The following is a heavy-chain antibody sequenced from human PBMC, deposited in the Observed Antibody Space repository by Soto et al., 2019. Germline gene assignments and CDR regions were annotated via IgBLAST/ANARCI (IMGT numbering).Heavy chain of an antibody. CDR1: CGSVSIGSYY. CDR3: ATWSIAARTFDY. Sequence: XLTCTVSCGSVSIGSYYWSWIRQPPGKGLEWIGYIYYSGSTNYNPSLKSRVTISVDTSKNQFSLKLSSVTAADTAVYYCATWSIAARTFDYWGQGTLVTVSS. CDR2: IYYSGST. D-gene: IGHD6-6*01. V-gene: IGHV4-61*01. J-gene: IGHJ4*02.